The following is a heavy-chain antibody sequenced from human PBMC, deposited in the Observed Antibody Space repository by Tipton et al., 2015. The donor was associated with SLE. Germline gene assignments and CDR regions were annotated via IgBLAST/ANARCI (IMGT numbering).Heavy chain of an antibody. J-gene: IGHJ4*02. CDR2: ISSSSSTI. D-gene: IGHD6-13*01. V-gene: IGHV3-48*01. CDR1: GFTFSSYS. Sequence: GSLRLSCAASGFTFSSYSMNWVRQAPGKGLEWVSYISSSSSTIYYADSVKGRFTISRDNAKNSLYLQMNSLRAEDTAVYYCARGGRQHLPMGDYFDYWGQGTLVTVSS. CDR3: ARGGRQHLPMGDYFDY.